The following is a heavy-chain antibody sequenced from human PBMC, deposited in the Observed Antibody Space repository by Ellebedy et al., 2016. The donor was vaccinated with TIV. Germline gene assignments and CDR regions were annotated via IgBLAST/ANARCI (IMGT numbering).Heavy chain of an antibody. J-gene: IGHJ5*02. V-gene: IGHV4-4*07. CDR2: IYYSGST. CDR3: ARRPDIVVVPVHNWFDP. Sequence: SETLSLXXTVSGGSISSYYWSWIRQPAGKGLEWIGRIYYSGSTNYNPSLKSRVTISVDTSKNQFSLKLSSVTAADTAVYYCARRPDIVVVPVHNWFDPWGQGTLVTVSS. D-gene: IGHD2-2*01. CDR1: GGSISSYY.